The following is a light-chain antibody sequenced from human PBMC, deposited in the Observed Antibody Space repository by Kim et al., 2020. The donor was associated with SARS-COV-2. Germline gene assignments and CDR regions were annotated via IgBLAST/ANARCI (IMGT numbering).Light chain of an antibody. CDR3: QQYNNWPGT. CDR2: GAS. Sequence: CPGERATLSGRASQSVSSNLAGYQQKPGQAPRLLIYGASTRATGIPARFSGSGSGTEFTLTISSLQSEDFAVYYCQQYNNWPGTFGQGTKVDIK. J-gene: IGKJ1*01. CDR1: QSVSSN. V-gene: IGKV3-15*01.